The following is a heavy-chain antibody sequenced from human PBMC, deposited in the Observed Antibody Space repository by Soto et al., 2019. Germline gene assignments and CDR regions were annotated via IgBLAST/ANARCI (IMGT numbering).Heavy chain of an antibody. J-gene: IGHJ4*02. CDR1: GFTFSSYA. CDR2: ISGSGGST. V-gene: IGHV3-23*01. Sequence: GGSLRLSCAASGFTFSSYAMSWVRQAPGKGLEWVSAISGSGGSTYYADSVKGRFTISRDNAKNTLYLQMNSLRAEDTAVYYCAKDSKPSYDFWSGFEEPSYFDYWGQGTLVTVSS. D-gene: IGHD3-3*01. CDR3: AKDSKPSYDFWSGFEEPSYFDY.